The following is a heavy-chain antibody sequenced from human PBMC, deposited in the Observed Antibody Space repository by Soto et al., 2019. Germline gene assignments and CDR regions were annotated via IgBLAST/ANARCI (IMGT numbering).Heavy chain of an antibody. CDR2: IYDSGST. CDR1: GGSISSNY. J-gene: IGHJ5*02. D-gene: IGHD2-2*01. V-gene: IGHV4-59*01. CDR3: AREAAAASIGFDP. Sequence: LSETLSLTCTVSGGSISSNYWTWIRQPPGKGLEWIGYIYDSGSTNYNPSLKSRVTLSVDTSKNQFSLKLTSVTAADTAVYYCAREAAAASIGFDPWGQGALVTVSS.